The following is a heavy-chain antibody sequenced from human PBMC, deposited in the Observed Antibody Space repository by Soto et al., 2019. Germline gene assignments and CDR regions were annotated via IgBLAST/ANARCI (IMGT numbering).Heavy chain of an antibody. J-gene: IGHJ6*02. CDR3: ARGGVVVVGLDV. CDR2: IRTDGSDS. V-gene: IGHV3-74*01. D-gene: IGHD2-15*01. CDR1: GVTSSTYW. Sequence: RLSCVGGGVTSSTYWMHRVRQAQGKGLEWVSRIRTDGSDSDYADSVKGRFTISRDNAKNTLFLHMDSLRADDTAVYYCARGGVVVVGLDVWGQGTTVTVSS.